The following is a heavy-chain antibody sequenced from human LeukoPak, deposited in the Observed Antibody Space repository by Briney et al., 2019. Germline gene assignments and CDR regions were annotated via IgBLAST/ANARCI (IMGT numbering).Heavy chain of an antibody. CDR2: MKHDGVEK. CDR3: AREGREGYNYPALDF. V-gene: IGHV3-7*05. D-gene: IGHD5-24*01. J-gene: IGHJ4*02. CDR1: GFSFGSYW. Sequence: GGSLRLSCVASGFSFGSYWMAWVRQAPGKGLEWVANMKHDGVEKYHVDSVKGRFTISRDNTKNSLYLHMSSLRVEDTAVYYCAREGREGYNYPALDFWGQGILVTVSS.